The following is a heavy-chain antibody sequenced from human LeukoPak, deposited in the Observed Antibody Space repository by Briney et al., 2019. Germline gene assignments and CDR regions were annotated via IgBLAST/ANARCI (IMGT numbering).Heavy chain of an antibody. CDR1: GGSFSGYY. CDR2: ITHSGST. Sequence: PSETLSLTCAVYGGSFSGYYWSWIRQPPGKGLEWIGEITHSGSTNYNSSLKSRVTISVDTSKNQFSLKLNSVTAADTAVYYCARDYTSWGQGTMVTVSS. V-gene: IGHV4-34*01. J-gene: IGHJ3*01. CDR3: ARDYTS. D-gene: IGHD4-11*01.